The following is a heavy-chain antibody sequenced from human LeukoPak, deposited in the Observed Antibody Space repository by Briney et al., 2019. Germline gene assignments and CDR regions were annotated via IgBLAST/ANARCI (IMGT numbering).Heavy chain of an antibody. D-gene: IGHD6-13*01. CDR2: IAIDGIKK. V-gene: IGHV3-30-3*01. Sequence: GGSLRLSCATSGFTFSNYAIHWVRQAPGKGLEWVAVIAIDGIKKFYADSVKGRVSLSRDNSKNTVYLQMSSLRVADTGVYYCGRGFSNWSLDYWGQGTLITV. J-gene: IGHJ4*02. CDR1: GFTFSNYA. CDR3: GRGFSNWSLDY.